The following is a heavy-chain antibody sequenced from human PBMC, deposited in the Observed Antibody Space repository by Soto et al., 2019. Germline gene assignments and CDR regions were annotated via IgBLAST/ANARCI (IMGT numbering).Heavy chain of an antibody. CDR3: ARDRRYSKTYYYGSGSSIDFDY. V-gene: IGHV3-21*01. J-gene: IGHJ4*02. CDR1: GFTFSSYS. CDR2: ISSSSSYI. Sequence: GGSLRLSCAASGFTFSSYSMNWVRQAPGKGLEWVSSISSSSSYIYYADSVKGRFTISRDNAKNSLYLQMNSLRAEDTAVYYCARDRRYSKTYYYGSGSSIDFDYWGQGTLVTVSS. D-gene: IGHD3-10*01.